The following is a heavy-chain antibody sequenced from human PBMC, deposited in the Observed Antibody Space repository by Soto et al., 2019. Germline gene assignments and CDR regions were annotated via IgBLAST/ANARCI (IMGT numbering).Heavy chain of an antibody. J-gene: IGHJ5*02. D-gene: IGHD3-16*01. CDR2: IYPGDSDT. CDR1: GYSFTSYW. CDR3: ARLPQTNPPGGRFDP. V-gene: IGHV5-51*01. Sequence: GESLKISCKGSGYSFTSYWIGWVRQMPGKGLEWMGIIYPGDSDTRYSPSFQGQVTISADKSISTAYLQWSSLKASDTAMYYCARLPQTNPPGGRFDPWGQGTLVTVSS.